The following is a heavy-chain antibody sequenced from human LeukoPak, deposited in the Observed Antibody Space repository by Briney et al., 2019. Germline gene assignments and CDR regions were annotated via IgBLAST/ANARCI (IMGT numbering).Heavy chain of an antibody. CDR2: ISWDGGST. CDR1: GFTFDDYA. CDR3: AKGSGDYYYYMDV. J-gene: IGHJ6*03. Sequence: PGGSPRLSCAASGFTFDDYAMHWVRQAPGKGLEWVSLISWDGGSTYYADSVKGRFTISRDNSKNSLYLQMNSLRAEDTALYYCAKGSGDYYYYMDVWGKGTTVTVSS. V-gene: IGHV3-43D*03. D-gene: IGHD3-10*01.